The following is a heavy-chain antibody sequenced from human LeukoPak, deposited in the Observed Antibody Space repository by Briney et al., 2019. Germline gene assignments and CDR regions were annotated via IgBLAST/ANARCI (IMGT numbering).Heavy chain of an antibody. CDR3: AKVTEIRYFDWLLDY. D-gene: IGHD3-9*01. V-gene: IGHV3-23*01. CDR1: GFTFGSYA. Sequence: GGSLRLSCAASGFTFGSYAMSWVRQAPGKGLEWVSAISGSGGSTYYADSVKGRFTISRDNSKNTLYLQMNSLRAEDTAVYYCAKVTEIRYFDWLLDYWGQGTLVTVSS. CDR2: ISGSGGST. J-gene: IGHJ4*02.